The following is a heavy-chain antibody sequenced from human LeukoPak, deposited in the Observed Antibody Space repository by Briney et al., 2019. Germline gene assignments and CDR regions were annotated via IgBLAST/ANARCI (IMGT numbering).Heavy chain of an antibody. CDR1: GGSISSSSYY. J-gene: IGHJ5*02. Sequence: SETLSLTCTVSGGSISSSSYYWSWIRQPPGRGLEWIGYIYYSGSTNYNPSLKSRVTISVDTSKNQFSLKLSSVTAADTAVYYCARVAPSSDPPCSGGSCYSPWFDPWGQGTLVTVSS. CDR2: IYYSGST. V-gene: IGHV4-61*01. D-gene: IGHD2-15*01. CDR3: ARVAPSSDPPCSGGSCYSPWFDP.